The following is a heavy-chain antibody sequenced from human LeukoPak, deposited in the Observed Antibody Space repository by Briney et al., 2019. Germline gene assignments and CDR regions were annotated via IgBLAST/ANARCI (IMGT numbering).Heavy chain of an antibody. J-gene: IGHJ4*02. Sequence: SQTLSLTCTVSGGSISSGGYYWSWIRQHPGRGLEWIGYIYYSGSTYFNPSLKSRVTISADTSKNQFSLTLSSVTAAGTAVYYCARARSAAGNFDYWGQGTLVTVSS. V-gene: IGHV4-31*03. D-gene: IGHD6-13*01. CDR3: ARARSAAGNFDY. CDR2: IYYSGST. CDR1: GGSISSGGYY.